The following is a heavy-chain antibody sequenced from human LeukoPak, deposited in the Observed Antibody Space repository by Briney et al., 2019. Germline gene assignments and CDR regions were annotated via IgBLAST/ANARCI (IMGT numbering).Heavy chain of an antibody. CDR2: MYYSGST. J-gene: IGHJ2*01. Sequence: SETLSLTCTVSGGSISSYYWSWIRQPPGKGREWMGSMYYSGSTNYNPSLKSRATISVDKPNKQLSLTLSSVTAAATAVYYCARASAIEVVVDATQSTHRYFDLWGRGTPVTVSS. V-gene: IGHV4-59*01. CDR3: ARASAIEVVVDATQSTHRYFDL. D-gene: IGHD2-15*01. CDR1: GGSISSYY.